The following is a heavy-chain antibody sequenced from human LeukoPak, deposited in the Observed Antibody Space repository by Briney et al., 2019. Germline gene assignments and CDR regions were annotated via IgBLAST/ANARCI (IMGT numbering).Heavy chain of an antibody. J-gene: IGHJ2*01. Sequence: GGSLRLSCTASGFTFSSHAMNWVRQAPGKGLEWVSGITGSGGNTYYADSVKGRFTISRDNSKNTLYLQMTSLRAEDTAVYYCANPWGSGWYFDLWGRGTLITVSS. D-gene: IGHD7-27*01. CDR2: ITGSGGNT. CDR1: GFTFSSHA. V-gene: IGHV3-23*01. CDR3: ANPWGSGWYFDL.